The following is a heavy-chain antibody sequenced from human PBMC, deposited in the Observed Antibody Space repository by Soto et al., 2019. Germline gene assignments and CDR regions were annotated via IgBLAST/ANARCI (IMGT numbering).Heavy chain of an antibody. CDR1: GFTFSSYA. Sequence: EVQLLESGGGLVQPGGSLRLSCAASGFTFSSYAMRWVRKAPVKGLEWVSAISGSGDRTYYADSVKGRFTISRDNSKNTLYLQMTSLRSEDKALYYSATRGSGSYYDYWGQGTLVTVSS. D-gene: IGHD1-26*01. CDR3: ATRGSGSYYDY. J-gene: IGHJ4*02. CDR2: ISGSGDRT. V-gene: IGHV3-23*01.